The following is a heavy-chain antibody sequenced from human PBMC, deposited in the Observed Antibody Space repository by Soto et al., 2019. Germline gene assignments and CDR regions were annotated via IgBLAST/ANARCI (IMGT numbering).Heavy chain of an antibody. CDR2: IGTAGAT. CDR1: GFTFSSYD. Sequence: EVQLVESGGGLVQPGGSLRLSCAASGFTFSSYDMHWVRQATGKGLEWVSAIGTAGATYYPGSVKGRFTISRENAKNSLYLQMNSLRAGDTAVYYCARCPYGDYGWFDLWGRGTLVTVSS. V-gene: IGHV3-13*01. J-gene: IGHJ2*01. CDR3: ARCPYGDYGWFDL. D-gene: IGHD4-17*01.